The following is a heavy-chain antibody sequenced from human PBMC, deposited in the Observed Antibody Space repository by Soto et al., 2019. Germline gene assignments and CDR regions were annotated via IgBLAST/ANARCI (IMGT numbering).Heavy chain of an antibody. Sequence: SETLSLTCTVSGGSISSYYWSWIRQPPGKGLEWIGYIYYSGSTNYNPSLKSRVTISVDTSKNQFSLKLSSVTAADTAVYYCARAREVVPLGYGMDVWGQGXTVTVS. CDR2: IYYSGST. CDR1: GGSISSYY. CDR3: ARAREVVPLGYGMDV. V-gene: IGHV4-59*01. D-gene: IGHD2-15*01. J-gene: IGHJ6*02.